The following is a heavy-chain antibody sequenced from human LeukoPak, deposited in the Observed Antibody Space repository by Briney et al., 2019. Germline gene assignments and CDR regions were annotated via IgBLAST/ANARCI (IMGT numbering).Heavy chain of an antibody. CDR3: AYYDSSGPDY. Sequence: SVKVSCKASGGTFSSYAISWVRQAPAQGLEWMGGIIPIFGTANYAQKFQGRVTITADESTSTAYMELSTLRSEDTAVYYCAYYDSSGPDYWGQGTLVTVSS. CDR1: GGTFSSYA. V-gene: IGHV1-69*13. J-gene: IGHJ4*02. CDR2: IIPIFGTA. D-gene: IGHD3-22*01.